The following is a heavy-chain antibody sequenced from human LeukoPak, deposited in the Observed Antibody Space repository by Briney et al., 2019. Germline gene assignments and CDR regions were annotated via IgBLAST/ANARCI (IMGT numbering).Heavy chain of an antibody. Sequence: PSETLSLTCTVSGGSISSYYWSWIRQPAGKGLEWIGRIYTSGSTNYNPFLKSRVTMSVDTSKNQFSLKLSSVTAADTAVYYCARDYPIVVVPAAIQNWFDPWGQGTLVTVSS. V-gene: IGHV4-4*07. CDR1: GGSISSYY. CDR3: ARDYPIVVVPAAIQNWFDP. J-gene: IGHJ5*02. CDR2: IYTSGST. D-gene: IGHD2-2*02.